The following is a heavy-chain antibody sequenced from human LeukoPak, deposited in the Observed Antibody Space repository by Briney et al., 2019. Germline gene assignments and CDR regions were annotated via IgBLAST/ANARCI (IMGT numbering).Heavy chain of an antibody. Sequence: GGSLRLSCAASGFTFDDYGMSWVRQAPGKGLEWVSGINWNGGSTGYADSVKGRFTISRDNSKNTLYLQMNSLRAEDTAVYYCAKEGVRRSGYRLDYWGQGTLVTVSS. CDR2: INWNGGST. CDR1: GFTFDDYG. J-gene: IGHJ4*02. D-gene: IGHD5-12*01. V-gene: IGHV3-20*04. CDR3: AKEGVRRSGYRLDY.